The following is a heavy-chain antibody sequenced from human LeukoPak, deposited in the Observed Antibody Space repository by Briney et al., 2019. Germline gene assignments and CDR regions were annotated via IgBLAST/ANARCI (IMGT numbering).Heavy chain of an antibody. CDR2: ISGGGGST. V-gene: IGHV3-23*01. J-gene: IGHJ4*02. CDR3: AKPYYGSGSYYGFNYGAFDY. D-gene: IGHD3-10*01. Sequence: PGGSLRLSCAASEFTFSSYAMSWVRQAPGKGLEWVSIISGGGGSTNYADSVKGRFTISRDNSKNTLYLQMNSLRAEDTAVYYCAKPYYGSGSYYGFNYGAFDYWGQGTLDTVPS. CDR1: EFTFSSYA.